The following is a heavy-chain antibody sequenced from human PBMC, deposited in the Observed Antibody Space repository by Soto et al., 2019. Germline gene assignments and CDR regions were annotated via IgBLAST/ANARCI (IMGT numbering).Heavy chain of an antibody. Sequence: QVQLVESGGGVVQPGRSLRLSCAASGFTFSSYAMHWVRQAPGKGLEWVAVISYDGSNKYYADSVKGRFTISRDNSKNTLYLQMNSLRAEDTAVYYCASFEYSSSSDHWGQGTLVTVSS. J-gene: IGHJ5*02. CDR2: ISYDGSNK. D-gene: IGHD6-6*01. CDR1: GFTFSSYA. V-gene: IGHV3-30-3*01. CDR3: ASFEYSSSSDH.